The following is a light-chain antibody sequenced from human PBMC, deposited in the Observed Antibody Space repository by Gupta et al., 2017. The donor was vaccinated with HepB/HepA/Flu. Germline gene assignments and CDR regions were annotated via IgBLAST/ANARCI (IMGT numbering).Light chain of an antibody. CDR3: LQSDSTPNT. V-gene: IGKV1-39*01. Sequence: DIQMTHSPSSLSASVGDRVTITCRASQSISSYLNWYQQKPGKAPKLLIYAASSLQSGVPSRFSGSGSGTDFTLTISRLQPEDFATYYCLQSDSTPNTFGQGTRLEIK. CDR2: AAS. J-gene: IGKJ5*01. CDR1: QSISSY.